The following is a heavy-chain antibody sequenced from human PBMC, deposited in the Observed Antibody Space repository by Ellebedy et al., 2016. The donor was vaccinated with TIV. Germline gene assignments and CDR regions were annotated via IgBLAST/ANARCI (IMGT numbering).Heavy chain of an antibody. CDR2: IYGNGGGI. V-gene: IGHV3-23*01. J-gene: IGHJ3*02. CDR3: AKDQVAGDGRWVFDM. CDR1: GLTFSSHV. Sequence: PGGSLRLSCAASGLTFSSHVMSWVRQAPGKGLEWVSGIYGNGGGISYSDSVKGRFTISRDNSKNTLYLHMNSLRAEDTATYYCAKDQVAGDGRWVFDMWGQGTKVTVSS. D-gene: IGHD5-24*01.